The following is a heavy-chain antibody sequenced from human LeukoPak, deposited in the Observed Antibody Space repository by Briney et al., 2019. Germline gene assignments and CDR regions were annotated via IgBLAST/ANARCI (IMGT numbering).Heavy chain of an antibody. CDR3: ARHGQLVRPFDY. V-gene: IGHV4-39*01. D-gene: IGHD6-13*01. Sequence: SETLSLTCTVSGGSISSSSYYWGWIHQPPGKGLEWIGSIYYSGSTYYNPSLKSRVTISVDTSKNQFSLKLSSVTAADTAVYYCARHGQLVRPFDYWGQGTLVTVSS. CDR1: GGSISSSSYY. CDR2: IYYSGST. J-gene: IGHJ4*02.